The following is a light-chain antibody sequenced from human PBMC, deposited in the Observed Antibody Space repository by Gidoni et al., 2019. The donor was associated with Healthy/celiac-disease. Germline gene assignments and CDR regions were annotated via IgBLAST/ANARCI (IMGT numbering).Light chain of an antibody. CDR3: QQYGSPPT. CDR1: QSVSSSY. CDR2: GAS. V-gene: IGKV3-20*01. Sequence: EIVLTHSPGTLSLSPGESATLSCRASQSVSSSYLAWYQQKPGQAPRLLIYGASSRATGIPDRFSGSGSGTDFTLTISRLEPEDFAVYYCQQYGSPPTFGQGTKVEIK. J-gene: IGKJ1*01.